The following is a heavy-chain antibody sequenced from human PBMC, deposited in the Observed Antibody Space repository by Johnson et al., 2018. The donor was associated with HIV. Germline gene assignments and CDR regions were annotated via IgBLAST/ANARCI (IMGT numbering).Heavy chain of an antibody. CDR2: ISSSGSTI. V-gene: IGHV3-11*04. J-gene: IGHJ3*02. D-gene: IGHD5-18*01. CDR3: ARLPSGYNRDTFNI. Sequence: VQLVESGGGVVQPGRSLRLSCAASGFTFSDYYMSWIRQAPGKGLEWVSYISSSGSTIYYADSVKGRFTISRDNAKNSLYLQMNSLRAEDTATYYCARLPSGYNRDTFNIWGQGTMVTVSS. CDR1: GFTFSDYY.